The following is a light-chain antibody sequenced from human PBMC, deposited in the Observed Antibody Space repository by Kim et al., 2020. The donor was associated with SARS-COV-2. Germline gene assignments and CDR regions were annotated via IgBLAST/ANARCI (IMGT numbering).Light chain of an antibody. V-gene: IGKV1-39*01. Sequence: DIQMTQSPSSLAASVGDRVTIACRASQSISTYLNWYQQKPGKAPKLLIYAASSLQSGVPSRFSGSGSGTDFTLTISSLQPEDFATYYCQQGHTTPLLTFGGGTKVDSK. CDR2: AAS. CDR1: QSISTY. J-gene: IGKJ4*01. CDR3: QQGHTTPLLT.